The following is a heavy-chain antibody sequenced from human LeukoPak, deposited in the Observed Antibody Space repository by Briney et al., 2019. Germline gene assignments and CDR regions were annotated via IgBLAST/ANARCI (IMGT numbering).Heavy chain of an antibody. CDR3: ARDQSLTYYYDSSGYYLDY. V-gene: IGHV3-30*04. Sequence: GGSLRLSCAASGFTFSSYAMHWVRQAPGKGLEWVAVISYDGSNKYYADSVKGRFTISRDNSKNTLYLQMNSPRVEDTAVYYCARDQSLTYYYDSSGYYLDYWGQGTLVTVSS. CDR2: ISYDGSNK. J-gene: IGHJ4*02. D-gene: IGHD3-22*01. CDR1: GFTFSSYA.